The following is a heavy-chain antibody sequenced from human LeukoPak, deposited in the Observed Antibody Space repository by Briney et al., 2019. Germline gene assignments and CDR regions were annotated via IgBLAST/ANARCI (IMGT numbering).Heavy chain of an antibody. J-gene: IGHJ4*02. D-gene: IGHD2-21*02. V-gene: IGHV3-30*18. Sequence: PGGSLRLSCAASGFTFSSYWMSWVRQAPGKGLEWVAVISYDGSNKYYADSVKGRFTISRDNSKNTLYLQMNSLRAEDTAVYYCAKPPPMVTAIAAIFDYWGQGTLVTVSS. CDR2: ISYDGSNK. CDR3: AKPPPMVTAIAAIFDY. CDR1: GFTFSSYW.